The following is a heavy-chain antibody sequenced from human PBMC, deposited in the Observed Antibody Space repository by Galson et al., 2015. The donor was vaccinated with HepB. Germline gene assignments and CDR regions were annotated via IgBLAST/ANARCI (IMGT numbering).Heavy chain of an antibody. V-gene: IGHV3-30-3*01. J-gene: IGHJ4*02. D-gene: IGHD2-15*01. CDR2: VSYDGSEK. CDR1: GFSFSGHA. CDR3: ARGRFCSGGSCYYEDFFDY. Sequence: CAASGFSFSGHAMHWVRQAPGKGLEWVAVVSYDGSEKYHADSVKGRLTISRDNSKNTLSLQMTSLRAEDTAVYYCARGRFCSGGSCYYEDFFDYWGQGTLVTVSS.